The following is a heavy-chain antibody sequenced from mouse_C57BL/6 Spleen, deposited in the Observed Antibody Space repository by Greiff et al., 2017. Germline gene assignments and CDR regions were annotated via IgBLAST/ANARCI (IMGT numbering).Heavy chain of an antibody. CDR1: GFSLTSYA. D-gene: IGHD2-4*01. V-gene: IGHV2-9-1*01. J-gene: IGHJ4*01. CDR3: ARKREGLRREDYYAMDY. Sequence: VTLQASGPGLVAPSQSLSITCTVSGFSLTSYAISWVRQPPGKGLEWLGVIWTGGGTNYNSALKSRLSISKDNSKSQVFLKMNSLQTDDTARYYCARKREGLRREDYYAMDYWGQGTSVTVSS. CDR2: IWTGGGT.